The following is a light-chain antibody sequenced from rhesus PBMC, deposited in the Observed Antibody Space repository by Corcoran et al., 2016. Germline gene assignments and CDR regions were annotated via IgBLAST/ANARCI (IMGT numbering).Light chain of an antibody. CDR2: KAS. J-gene: IGKJ3*01. CDR3: LQYSSSPFT. V-gene: IGKV1-22*01. Sequence: DIQMTQSPSSLSASVGDTVTITCQASQGISSWLAWYQQKPGKAPKLLIYKASSLQSGVPSRFSGSGAGTDFTLTISSLQPEEFATYYCLQYSSSPFTFGPGTKLDIK. CDR1: QGISSW.